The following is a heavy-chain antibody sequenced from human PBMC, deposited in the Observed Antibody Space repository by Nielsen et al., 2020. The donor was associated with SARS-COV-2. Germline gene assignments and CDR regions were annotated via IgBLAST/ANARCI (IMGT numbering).Heavy chain of an antibody. D-gene: IGHD4-23*01. V-gene: IGHV3-20*04. CDR2: INWNGGSI. Sequence: GESLKISCAASGFTFDDYGMSWVRQAPGKGLEWVSGINWNGGSIGYADSVKGRFTISRDNAKNSLYLQMNSLKTEDTAVYYCSSPTVAYWGQGTLVTVSS. CDR1: GFTFDDYG. J-gene: IGHJ4*02. CDR3: SSPTVAY.